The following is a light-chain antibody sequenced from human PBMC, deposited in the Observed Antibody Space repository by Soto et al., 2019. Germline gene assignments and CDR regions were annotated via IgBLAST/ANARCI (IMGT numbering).Light chain of an antibody. Sequence: DIVMTQSPDSLAVSLGERATINCKSSQKTNNYLAWYQQKPGQPPKLLIYWASTRESGVPDRFSGSGSGTDFTLTISSLQAEDVAVYYCQQYYSTPFTFGQGTKLEI. CDR1: QKTNNY. CDR3: QQYYSTPFT. CDR2: WAS. V-gene: IGKV4-1*01. J-gene: IGKJ2*01.